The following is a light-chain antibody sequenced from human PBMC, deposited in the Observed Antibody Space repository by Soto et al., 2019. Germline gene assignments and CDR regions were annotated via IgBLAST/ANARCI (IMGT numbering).Light chain of an antibody. Sequence: EVVLTQSPGTVSLSPGERATLSCRASLSVTSNYLAWYQQKPGQAPRLLIYAASSRATGIPDRLSGSGSGTDFSLTISRLEPEDFAVYYCQQYGSSLTWTFGQGTKVEIK. J-gene: IGKJ1*01. V-gene: IGKV3-20*01. CDR1: LSVTSNY. CDR3: QQYGSSLTWT. CDR2: AAS.